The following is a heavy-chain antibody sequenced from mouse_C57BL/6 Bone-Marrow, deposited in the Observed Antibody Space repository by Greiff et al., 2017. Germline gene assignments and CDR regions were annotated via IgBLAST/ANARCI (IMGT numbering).Heavy chain of an antibody. Sequence: QVQLQQPGAELVKPGASVKLSCKASGYTFTSYWMQWVKQRPGQGLEWIGEIDPSDSYTNYNQKFKGKATLTVDHSSSTAYMQLSSLTSEDSAVYYCARGWLLRLYDAMDYWGQGTSVTVSS. CDR3: ARGWLLRLYDAMDY. V-gene: IGHV1-50*01. J-gene: IGHJ4*01. D-gene: IGHD2-3*01. CDR1: GYTFTSYW. CDR2: IDPSDSYT.